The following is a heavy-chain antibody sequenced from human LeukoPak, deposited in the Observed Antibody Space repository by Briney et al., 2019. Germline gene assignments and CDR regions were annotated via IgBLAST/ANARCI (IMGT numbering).Heavy chain of an antibody. D-gene: IGHD6-13*01. CDR3: AREGVEAAILDY. Sequence: SETLSLTCTVSGGSISSYYWSWIRQPPGKGLEWIGYIYYSGSTNYNPSLKSRVTISVDTSKNQFSLKLSSVAAADTAVYFCAREGVEAAILDYWGQGTLVTVSS. V-gene: IGHV4-59*12. CDR2: IYYSGST. J-gene: IGHJ4*02. CDR1: GGSISSYY.